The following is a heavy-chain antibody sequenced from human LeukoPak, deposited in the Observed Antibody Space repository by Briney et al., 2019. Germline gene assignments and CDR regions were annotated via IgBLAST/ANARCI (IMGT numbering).Heavy chain of an antibody. J-gene: IGHJ5*02. CDR2: IIPIFGTA. V-gene: IGHV1-69*05. CDR3: ARAHRSGWYGGRRCWFEP. Sequence: SVKVSCKASGGTFSSYAISWVRQAPGQGLEWMGRIIPIFGTANYAQKLQGRVTITTDESTSTAYMELSSLRSEDTAVYYCARAHRSGWYGGRRCWFEPWGQGTLVTVSS. D-gene: IGHD6-19*01. CDR1: GGTFSSYA.